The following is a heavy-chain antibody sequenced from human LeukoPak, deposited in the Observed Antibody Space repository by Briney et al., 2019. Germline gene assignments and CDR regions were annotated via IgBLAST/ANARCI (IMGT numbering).Heavy chain of an antibody. CDR1: GGSFSGYY. J-gene: IGHJ4*02. CDR3: ARLVAPMVRGVPPFDY. V-gene: IGHV4-34*01. Sequence: SETLSLTCAVYGGSFSGYYWSWIRQPPGKGLEWIGEINHSGSTYYNPSLKSRVTISVDTSKNQFSLKLSSVTAADTAVYYCARLVAPMVRGVPPFDYWGQGTLVTVSS. CDR2: INHSGST. D-gene: IGHD3-10*01.